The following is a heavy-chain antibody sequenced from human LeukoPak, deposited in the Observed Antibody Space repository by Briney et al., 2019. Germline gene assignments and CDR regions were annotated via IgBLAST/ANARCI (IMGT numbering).Heavy chain of an antibody. J-gene: IGHJ4*02. V-gene: IGHV3-33*02. CDR1: GFTPSSYG. CDR2: IWYDGSYK. CDR3: ARAGSDWAIDY. D-gene: IGHD6-19*01. Sequence: GTSLRLSCAASGFTPSSYGMHWVRQAPGKGLEWVAVIWYDGSYKYYGDSAKGRFTISRDYSENTLFLQMSSLRAEDTAVYYCARAGSDWAIDYWGQGTLVTVSS.